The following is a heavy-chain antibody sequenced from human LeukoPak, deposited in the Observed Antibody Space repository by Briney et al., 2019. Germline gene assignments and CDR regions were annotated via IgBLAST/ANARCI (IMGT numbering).Heavy chain of an antibody. V-gene: IGHV3-48*03. J-gene: IGHJ4*02. Sequence: GGSLRLSCAASGFTFSSYEMNWVRQAPGKGLEWVSYISSSGTTIYYADSVKGRFTISRDNAKNSLYLQMNSLRAEDTAVYYCARDYGGSSPFDYWGQGTLVTVSS. CDR2: ISSSGTTI. CDR1: GFTFSSYE. CDR3: ARDYGGSSPFDY. D-gene: IGHD4-23*01.